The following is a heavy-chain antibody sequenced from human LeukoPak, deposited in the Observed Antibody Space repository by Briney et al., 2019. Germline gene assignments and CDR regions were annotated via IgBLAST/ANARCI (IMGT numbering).Heavy chain of an antibody. D-gene: IGHD6-6*01. CDR3: AKEALVSLPGVFDY. J-gene: IGHJ4*02. V-gene: IGHV3-43*02. CDR2: ISGDGGST. Sequence: GRPLRLSCAASGFTFDDYAMHWVRQAPGKGLEWVSLISGDGGSTYYADSVKGRFTISRDNSKNSLYLQMNSLRTEDTALYYCAKEALVSLPGVFDYWGQGTLVTVSS. CDR1: GFTFDDYA.